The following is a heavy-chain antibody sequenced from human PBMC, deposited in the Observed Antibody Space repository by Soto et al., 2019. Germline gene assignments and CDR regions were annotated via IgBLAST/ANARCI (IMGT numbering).Heavy chain of an antibody. V-gene: IGHV4-39*01. J-gene: IGHJ5*02. CDR1: GGSISSSSYY. CDR2: IYYSGST. D-gene: IGHD6-25*01. Sequence: TSETLSLTCTVSGGSISSSSYYWGWIRQPPGKGLEWIGSIYYSGSTYYNPSLKSRVTISVDTSKHQFSLKLSSVTAADTAVYYCARQAILQRRKDPFDPWGQGTLVTVSS. CDR3: ARQAILQRRKDPFDP.